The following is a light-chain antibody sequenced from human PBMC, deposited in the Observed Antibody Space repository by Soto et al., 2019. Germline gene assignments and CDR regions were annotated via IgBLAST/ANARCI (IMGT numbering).Light chain of an antibody. CDR1: ESVSDNY. J-gene: IGKJ4*01. CDR2: GAS. CDR3: QQYGSSPLT. Sequence: EIVLTQSPGTLSLSPGERATLSCRASESVSDNYLAWYQQRSGQAPRLVIYGASSRASVVPDRFSGSGSGADFTLPISRLEPEDFAVYYCQQYGSSPLTFGGGTKVEIK. V-gene: IGKV3-20*01.